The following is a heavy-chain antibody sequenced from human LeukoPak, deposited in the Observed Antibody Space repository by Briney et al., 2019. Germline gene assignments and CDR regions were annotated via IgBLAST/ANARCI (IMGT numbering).Heavy chain of an antibody. CDR1: GFTFSSYT. J-gene: IGHJ3*02. CDR2: SSSSSSYI. CDR3: ARPTNYDYWSGASPGTFDI. Sequence: PGGSLRLSCAASGFTFSSYTMNWVRQAPGKGLEWVSSSSSSSSYIYYADSVKGRFTISRDNAKNSLYLQMNSLRAEDTAVYYCARPTNYDYWSGASPGTFDIWGQGTMVTVSS. D-gene: IGHD3-3*01. V-gene: IGHV3-21*01.